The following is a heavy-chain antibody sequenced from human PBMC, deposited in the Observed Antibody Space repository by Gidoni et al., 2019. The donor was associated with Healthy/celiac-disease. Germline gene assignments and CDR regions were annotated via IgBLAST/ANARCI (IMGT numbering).Heavy chain of an antibody. D-gene: IGHD6-13*01. Sequence: EVQLVESGGGLVKPGGSLRLSWAASGFTFSSYSMNWVRQAPGKGLEWVSSISSSSSYIYYADSVKGRFTIARDNAKNSLYLQMNSLRAEDTAVYYCARDRESSIAAAAKGPFDYWGQGTLVTVSS. V-gene: IGHV3-21*01. CDR1: GFTFSSYS. CDR3: ARDRESSIAAAAKGPFDY. CDR2: ISSSSSYI. J-gene: IGHJ4*02.